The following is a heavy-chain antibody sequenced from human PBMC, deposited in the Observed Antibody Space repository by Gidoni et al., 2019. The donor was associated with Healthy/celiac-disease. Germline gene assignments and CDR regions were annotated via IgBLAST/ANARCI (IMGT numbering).Heavy chain of an antibody. CDR3: ARAPRGGDGYTMGDY. CDR1: GGTFSSYT. J-gene: IGHJ4*02. V-gene: IGHV1-69*02. D-gene: IGHD3-16*01. CDR2: IIPILGIA. Sequence: QVQLVQSGAEVKKPGSSVKVSCKASGGTFSSYTISWVRQAPGQGLEWMRRIIPILGIANYAQKFQGRVTITADKSTSTAYMELSSLRSEDTAVYYCARAPRGGDGYTMGDYWGQGTLVTVSS.